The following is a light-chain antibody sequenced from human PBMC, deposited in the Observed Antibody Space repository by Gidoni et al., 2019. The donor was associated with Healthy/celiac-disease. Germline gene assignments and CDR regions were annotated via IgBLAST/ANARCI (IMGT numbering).Light chain of an antibody. CDR2: DVS. V-gene: IGLV2-14*03. CDR3: SSYTSSSTLDWV. Sequence: QSALTQLASVSGSPGQSITISCTGTSSDVGGYNYVSWYQQHPGKAPKLMIYDVSNRPSGVSNRFSGSKSGNTASLTISGLQAEDEADYYCSSYTSSSTLDWVFGGGTKLTVL. J-gene: IGLJ3*02. CDR1: SSDVGGYNY.